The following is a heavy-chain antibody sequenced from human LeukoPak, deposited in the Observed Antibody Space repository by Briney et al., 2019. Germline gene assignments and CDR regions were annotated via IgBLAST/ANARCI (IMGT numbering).Heavy chain of an antibody. Sequence: SETLSLTCAVYGGSFSGYYWSWLRQPPGKGLEWIGEINHSGSTNYNPSLKSRVTISVDTSKNQFSLKLSSVTAADTAVYYCARDSSGYYRDLGFDYWGQGTLVTVSS. J-gene: IGHJ4*02. V-gene: IGHV4-34*01. CDR3: ARDSSGYYRDLGFDY. CDR1: GGSFSGYY. CDR2: INHSGST. D-gene: IGHD3-22*01.